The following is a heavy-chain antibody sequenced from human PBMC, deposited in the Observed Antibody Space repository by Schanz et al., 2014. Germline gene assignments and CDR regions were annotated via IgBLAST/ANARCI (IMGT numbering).Heavy chain of an antibody. CDR3: ARGRVLES. CDR1: GFTFSSHS. D-gene: IGHD1-1*01. V-gene: IGHV3-7*01. J-gene: IGHJ5*02. CDR2: IKKDGSKK. Sequence: VHLLESGGGLVEPGGSLRLSCAASGFTFSSHSFNWVRQAPGKGLEWVANIKKDGSKKYYVDSVKGRFTISRDNAKNSLFLQMNSLRPEDTAVYYCARGRVLESWGQGTLVTVSS.